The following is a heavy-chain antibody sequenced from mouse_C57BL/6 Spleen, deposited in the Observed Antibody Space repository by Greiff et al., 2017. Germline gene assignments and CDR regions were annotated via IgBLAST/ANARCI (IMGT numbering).Heavy chain of an antibody. CDR2: ISNGGGST. J-gene: IGHJ2*01. Sequence: EVKVVESGGGLVQPGGSLKLSCAASGFTFSDYYMYWVRQTPEKRLEWVAYISNGGGSTYYPDTVKGRFTISRDNAKNTLYLQMSRLKSEDTAMYCCARQDGTNCFDYWGQGTTLTVSA. V-gene: IGHV5-12*01. CDR3: ARQDGTNCFDY. D-gene: IGHD4-1*01. CDR1: GFTFSDYY.